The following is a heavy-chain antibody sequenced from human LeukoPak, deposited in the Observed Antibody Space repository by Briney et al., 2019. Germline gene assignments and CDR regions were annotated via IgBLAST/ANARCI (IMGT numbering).Heavy chain of an antibody. Sequence: GGSLRLSCAVSGFTFSGYTMNWVRQAPGKGLEWVSSISSTGSNIYYADSVKGRFTISRDDAKSSLYLQMNSLRAEDTAVYYCARDHGIVEDYWGQGTLVTVSS. CDR1: GFTFSGYT. CDR2: ISSTGSNI. J-gene: IGHJ4*02. V-gene: IGHV3-21*01. CDR3: ARDHGIVEDY. D-gene: IGHD2-15*01.